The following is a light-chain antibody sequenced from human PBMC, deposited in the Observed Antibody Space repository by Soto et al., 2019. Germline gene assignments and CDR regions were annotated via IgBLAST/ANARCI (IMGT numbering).Light chain of an antibody. J-gene: IGKJ1*01. V-gene: IGKV3-20*01. CDR3: QQYNNWWT. CDR1: QSVSRSY. CDR2: GAS. Sequence: EIVLTQSPGTLSLSPWERATLSCRASQSVSRSYLAWYQQKPGQAPRLLIYGASSRATGIPDRFSGSGSGTDFTLTISRLEPEDFAVYYCQQYNNWWTFGQGTKVDIK.